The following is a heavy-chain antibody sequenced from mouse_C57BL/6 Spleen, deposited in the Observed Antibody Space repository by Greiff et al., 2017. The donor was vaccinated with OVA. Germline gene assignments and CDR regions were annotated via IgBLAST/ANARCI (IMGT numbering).Heavy chain of an antibody. J-gene: IGHJ2*01. V-gene: IGHV14-4*01. CDR1: GFNIKDDY. D-gene: IGHD1-1*01. CDR3: TTSPRYGDY. CDR2: IDPENGDT. Sequence: EVQGVESGAELVRPGASVKLSCTASGFNIKDDYMHWVKQRPEQGLEWIGWIDPENGDTEYASKFQGKATITADTSSNTAYLQLSSLTSEDTAVYYCTTSPRYGDYWGQGTTLTVSS.